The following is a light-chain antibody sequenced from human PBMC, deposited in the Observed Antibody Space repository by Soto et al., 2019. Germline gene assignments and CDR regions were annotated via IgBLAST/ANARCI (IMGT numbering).Light chain of an antibody. CDR2: GIS. CDR1: QSINND. CDR3: QQYSQLPIT. J-gene: IGKJ5*01. V-gene: IGKV3-15*01. Sequence: IVLTQSPATLSVSPGERATLSCSASQSINNDYLAWYQQKPGQAPRLLIYGISTRAPGVPARFSGSGSGTEFTLSITSLQSEDFAVYFCQQYSQLPITFGQGTRLEIK.